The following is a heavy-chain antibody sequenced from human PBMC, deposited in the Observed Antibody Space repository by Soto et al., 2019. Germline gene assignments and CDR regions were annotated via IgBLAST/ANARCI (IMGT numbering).Heavy chain of an antibody. J-gene: IGHJ4*02. V-gene: IGHV3-30*18. D-gene: IGHD1-1*01. CDR2: ISYDGSNK. CDR3: AKGRMEFDY. Sequence: QVQLVESWGGVVQPGMSLRLSCAASGFTFSSYGMHWVRQAPGKGLEWVAVISYDGSNKYYADSVKGRFTISRDNSKNTLYLQMNSLRAEDTSVDYCAKGRMEFDYWGQGTLVTVSS. CDR1: GFTFSSYG.